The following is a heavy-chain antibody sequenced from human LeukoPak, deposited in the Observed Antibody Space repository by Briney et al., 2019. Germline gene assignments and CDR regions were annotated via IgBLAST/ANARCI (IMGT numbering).Heavy chain of an antibody. D-gene: IGHD4-11*01. J-gene: IGHJ4*02. CDR3: ARANPATTVTTFDY. CDR2: ISGSGGST. CDR1: GFTFSSYA. V-gene: IGHV3-23*01. Sequence: GGSLRLSCAASGFTFSSYAMSWVRQAPGKGLEWVSAISGSGGSTYYADSVKGRFTISRDNAKNSLYLQMNSLRAEDTAVYYCARANPATTVTTFDYWGQGTLVTVSS.